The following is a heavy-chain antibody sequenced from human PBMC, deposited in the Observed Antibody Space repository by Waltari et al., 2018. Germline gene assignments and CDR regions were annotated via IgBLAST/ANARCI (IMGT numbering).Heavy chain of an antibody. D-gene: IGHD6-19*01. CDR1: GGSISSHY. Sequence: QVQLQESGPGLVKPSETLSLTCTVSGGSISSHYWSWIRQPPGKGLEWIGYISYSGSTNYNPALKSRVTISVDTSKNQFSLKLSSVTAADTAVYYCARFITAGNYYYYYMDVWGKGTTVTVSS. CDR3: ARFITAGNYYYYYMDV. CDR2: ISYSGST. J-gene: IGHJ6*03. V-gene: IGHV4-59*11.